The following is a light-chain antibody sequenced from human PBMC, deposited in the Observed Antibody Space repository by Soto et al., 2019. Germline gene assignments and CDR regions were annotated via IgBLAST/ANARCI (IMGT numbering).Light chain of an antibody. J-gene: IGKJ5*01. CDR1: QSISGW. V-gene: IGKV1-5*01. CDR2: DAS. CDR3: QQYNTYST. Sequence: DIQMTQSPSTLSASVGDRVTIAFRASQSISGWLAWYQQKPGKPPKLLIYDASSLEGGVPSRFSGGGSGTEFTLTISSLQPDDFATYYCQQYNTYSTFGQGTRLEIK.